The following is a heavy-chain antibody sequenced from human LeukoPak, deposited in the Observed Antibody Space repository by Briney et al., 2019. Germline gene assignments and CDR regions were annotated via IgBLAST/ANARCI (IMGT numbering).Heavy chain of an antibody. CDR1: GGSISSYY. CDR3: ARASITGTTNFDY. Sequence: SETLSLTCTVSGGSISSYYWSWIRQPPGKGLEWIGYIYYSGSTNYNPSLKSRVTISVDTSKNQFSPKLSSVTAADTAVYYCARASITGTTNFDYWGQGTLVTVSS. CDR2: IYYSGST. J-gene: IGHJ4*02. V-gene: IGHV4-59*08. D-gene: IGHD1-20*01.